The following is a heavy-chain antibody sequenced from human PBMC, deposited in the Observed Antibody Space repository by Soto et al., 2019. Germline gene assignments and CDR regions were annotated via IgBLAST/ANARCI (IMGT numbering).Heavy chain of an antibody. CDR1: GGTFSSYA. J-gene: IGHJ6*02. V-gene: IGHV1-69*06. D-gene: IGHD6-6*01. Sequence: QVQLVQSGAEVKKPGSSVKVSCKASGGTFSSYAISWVRQAPGQGLEWMGGIIPIFGTANYAQKFQGRGTITADKSTSPAYMELSSLRSEDTDVYSCARPQPRYSSSIYYYYGMDVWGQGTTVTVSS. CDR3: ARPQPRYSSSIYYYYGMDV. CDR2: IIPIFGTA.